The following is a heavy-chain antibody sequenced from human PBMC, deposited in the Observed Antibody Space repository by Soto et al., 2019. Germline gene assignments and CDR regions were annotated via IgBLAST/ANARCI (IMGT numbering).Heavy chain of an antibody. Sequence: EVLLVESGGGLVKPGGSLRLSCAASGFTFSSYTMNWVRQAPGKGLEWVSSISSTSASHYIYYADSVKGRFTISRNNAKNSLYLQMNSLRAEDTAVYDCASELEGSVNYWGQGTLVTVSS. CDR1: GFTFSSYT. J-gene: IGHJ4*02. D-gene: IGHD1-1*01. CDR2: ISSTSASHYI. CDR3: ASELEGSVNY. V-gene: IGHV3-21*01.